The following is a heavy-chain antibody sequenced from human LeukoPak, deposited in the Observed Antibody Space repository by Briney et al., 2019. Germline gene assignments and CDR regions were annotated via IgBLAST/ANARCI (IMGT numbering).Heavy chain of an antibody. CDR3: ARGNRCSGGSCWYYYYYMDV. V-gene: IGHV4-34*01. CDR1: GGSFSGYY. Sequence: PSETLSLTCAVYGGSFSGYYWSWIRQPPGKGLEWIGEINHSGSTNYNPSLKSRVTISVDTSKNQFSLKLSSVTAADTAVYYCARGNRCSGGSCWYYYYYMDVWGKGTTVTVSS. J-gene: IGHJ6*03. D-gene: IGHD2-15*01. CDR2: INHSGST.